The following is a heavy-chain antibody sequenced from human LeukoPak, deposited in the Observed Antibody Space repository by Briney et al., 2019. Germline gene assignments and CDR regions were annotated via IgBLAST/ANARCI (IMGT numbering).Heavy chain of an antibody. CDR2: INHSGRT. Sequence: PSETLSLTCAVYGGSFSGYYWSWIRQPPGKGVEWMGEINHSGRTNYNPSLKRRVTISVHSSKNQFSLKLSSVTAADTAVYYCARERLHYDSSGVIEDNAFDIWGQGTMVTVSS. CDR3: ARERLHYDSSGVIEDNAFDI. V-gene: IGHV4-34*01. J-gene: IGHJ3*02. D-gene: IGHD3-22*01. CDR1: GGSFSGYY.